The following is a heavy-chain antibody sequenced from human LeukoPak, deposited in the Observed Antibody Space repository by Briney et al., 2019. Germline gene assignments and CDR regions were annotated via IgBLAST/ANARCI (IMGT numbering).Heavy chain of an antibody. V-gene: IGHV1-69*13. D-gene: IGHD5-24*01. CDR3: ARALEMALQHQYFDY. J-gene: IGHJ4*02. Sequence: SVKASCKASGGTFSSYAISWVRQAPGQGLEWMGGIIPIFGTANYAQKFQGRVTITADESTSTAYMELSSLRSEDTAVYYCARALEMALQHQYFDYWGQGTLVTVSS. CDR2: IIPIFGTA. CDR1: GGTFSSYA.